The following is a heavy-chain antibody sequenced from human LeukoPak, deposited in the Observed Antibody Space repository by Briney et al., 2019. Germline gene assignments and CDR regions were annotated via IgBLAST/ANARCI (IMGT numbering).Heavy chain of an antibody. CDR3: ARAPPRRCPGNDCYPIFDF. CDR1: GDSIISSY. J-gene: IGHJ4*02. D-gene: IGHD2-21*02. Sequence: PSETLSLTCTVSGDSIISSYWSWIRQPPGKGLEWIAYMKFNGKTYYNPPLKSRVTISLDTSKNQFSLILNSVTTADTAVYYCARAPPRRCPGNDCYPIFDFWGQGSLVTVSS. V-gene: IGHV4-59*01. CDR2: MKFNGKT.